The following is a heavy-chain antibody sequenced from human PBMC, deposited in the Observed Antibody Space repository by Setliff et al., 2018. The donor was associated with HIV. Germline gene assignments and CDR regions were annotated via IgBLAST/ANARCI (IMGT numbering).Heavy chain of an antibody. Sequence: GGSLRLSCAASGFTFSTSWMTWVRQAPGQGLEWVANIKGYGSAEYYVDSAKGRFTTSRDNAKNSLYLQMNSLRAEDTAIYYCASSRPPDDSSGFLDHWGQGTLVTVSS. CDR2: IKGYGSAE. J-gene: IGHJ4*02. CDR1: GFTFSTSW. V-gene: IGHV3-7*03. CDR3: ASSRPPDDSSGFLDH. D-gene: IGHD3-22*01.